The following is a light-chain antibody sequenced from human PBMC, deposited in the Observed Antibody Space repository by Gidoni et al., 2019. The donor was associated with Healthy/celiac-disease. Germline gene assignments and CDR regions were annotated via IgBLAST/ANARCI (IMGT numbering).Light chain of an antibody. J-gene: IGKJ5*01. CDR2: GAS. V-gene: IGKV3-20*01. CDR1: QSVSSSY. Sequence: EIVLPQSPATLSLSPGERATLSCRASQSVSSSYLAWYQQKPGQAPRLLIYGASSRATGIPDRFSGSGSGTDFTLTISRLEPEDFAVYYCQQYGSSPRVTFGQGTRLEIK. CDR3: QQYGSSPRVT.